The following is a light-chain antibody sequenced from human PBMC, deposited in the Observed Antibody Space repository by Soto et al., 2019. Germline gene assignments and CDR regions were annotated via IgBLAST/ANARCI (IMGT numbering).Light chain of an antibody. J-gene: IGKJ5*01. CDR2: DTS. CDR1: QSVSNK. V-gene: IGKV3-15*01. Sequence: EIVMTQSPATLSVSPGERATLSCRASQSVSNKLAWYQHKPGQAPRVLIYDTSTRAAGIPARFSGSGSGTDFTLTISSLQPEDFAIYYCQQTYTTPEITFGQGTRLEIK. CDR3: QQTYTTPEIT.